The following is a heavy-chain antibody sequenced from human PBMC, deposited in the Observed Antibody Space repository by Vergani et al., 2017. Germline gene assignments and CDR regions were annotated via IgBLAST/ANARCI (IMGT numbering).Heavy chain of an antibody. J-gene: IGHJ4*02. CDR1: GLTFSSYA. CDR3: ARDRQWLAIGDPYFDY. CDR2: ISYDGSNK. V-gene: IGHV3-30-3*01. Sequence: QVQLVESGGGVVQPGRSLRLSCAASGLTFSSYAMHWVRQAPGKGLEWVAVISYDGSNKYYADSVKGRFTISRDNSKNTLYLQMNSLRAEDTAVYYCARDRQWLAIGDPYFDYWGQGTLVTVSS. D-gene: IGHD6-19*01.